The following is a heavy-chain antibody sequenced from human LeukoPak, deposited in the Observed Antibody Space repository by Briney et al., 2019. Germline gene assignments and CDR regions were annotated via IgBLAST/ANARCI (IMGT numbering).Heavy chain of an antibody. CDR2: IYYSGST. Sequence: SETLSLTCTVSGGSISSYYWSWIRQPPGKGLEWIGYIYYSGSTNYNPSLKSRVTISVDTSKNQFSLKLSSVTAADTAVYYCARGAYGDYEGWFDPWGQGTLVTVSS. CDR1: GGSISSYY. V-gene: IGHV4-59*12. D-gene: IGHD4-17*01. J-gene: IGHJ5*02. CDR3: ARGAYGDYEGWFDP.